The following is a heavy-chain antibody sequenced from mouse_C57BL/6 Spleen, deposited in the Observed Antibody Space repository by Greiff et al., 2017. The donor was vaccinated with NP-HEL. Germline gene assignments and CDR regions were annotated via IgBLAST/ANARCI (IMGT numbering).Heavy chain of an antibody. D-gene: IGHD3-2*02. CDR3: AREVQLRPSMDY. CDR1: GYTFTSYW. V-gene: IGHV1-55*01. Sequence: QVQLQQPGAELVKPGASVKMSCKASGYTFTSYWITWVKQRPGQGLEWIGDIYPGSGSTNYNEKFKSKATLTVDTSSSTAYMQRSSLTSEDSAVYYCAREVQLRPSMDYWGQGTSVTVSS. CDR2: IYPGSGST. J-gene: IGHJ4*01.